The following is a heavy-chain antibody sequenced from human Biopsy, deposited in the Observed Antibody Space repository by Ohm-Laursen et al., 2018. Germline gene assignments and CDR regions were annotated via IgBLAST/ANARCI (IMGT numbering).Heavy chain of an antibody. D-gene: IGHD1-14*01. V-gene: IGHV3-48*03. Sequence: SLRLSCAAPGFTFSSYEMNWVRQAPGKGLEWVSYISSSGSTIYYADSVKGRFTISRDNAKNSLYLQMNSLRAEDTAVYYCARDNPGTDYYYGMDVWGQGTTVTVSS. CDR1: GFTFSSYE. CDR3: ARDNPGTDYYYGMDV. J-gene: IGHJ6*02. CDR2: ISSSGSTI.